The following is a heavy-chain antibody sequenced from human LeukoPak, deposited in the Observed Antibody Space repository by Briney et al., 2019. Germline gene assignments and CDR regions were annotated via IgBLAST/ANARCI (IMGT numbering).Heavy chain of an antibody. D-gene: IGHD3-22*01. J-gene: IGHJ4*02. Sequence: GGSLRLSCAASGFTFSNYGMSWVRQAPGKGLEWVSFITTSGATTSYPDSVKGRFTISRDNPRNTLYMQMNSLRDEDTALYYCAIMHGYYDGSGYWVQWGQGTLVTVSS. CDR1: GFTFSNYG. CDR3: AIMHGYYDGSGYWVQ. CDR2: ITTSGATT. V-gene: IGHV3-23*01.